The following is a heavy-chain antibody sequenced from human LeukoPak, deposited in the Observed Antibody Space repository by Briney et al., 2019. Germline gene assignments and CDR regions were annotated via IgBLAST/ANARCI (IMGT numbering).Heavy chain of an antibody. J-gene: IGHJ4*02. D-gene: IGHD2-2*01. Sequence: GASVKVSCKASGGTFSSCAISWVRQAPGQGLEWMGGIIPIFGTANYAQKFQGRVTITADESTSTAYMELSSLRSEDTAVYYCARDCSSTSRYEYWGQGTLVTVSS. CDR3: ARDCSSTSRYEY. CDR2: IIPIFGTA. V-gene: IGHV1-69*13. CDR1: GGTFSSCA.